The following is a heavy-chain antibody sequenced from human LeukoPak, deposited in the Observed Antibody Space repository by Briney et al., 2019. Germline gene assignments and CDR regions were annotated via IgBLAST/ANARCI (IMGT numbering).Heavy chain of an antibody. CDR1: GGSVSSGNYF. V-gene: IGHV4-61*01. Sequence: SETLSLTCTVSGGSVSSGNYFWSWIGQPPGKGLEWIGFIYYNGNTNSSPSLKSRVTISVDTSKSQFSLKLTSVTAADTAVYYCARGYRSSWYQVDYWGQGTLVTVSS. D-gene: IGHD6-13*01. CDR3: ARGYRSSWYQVDY. CDR2: IYYNGNT. J-gene: IGHJ4*02.